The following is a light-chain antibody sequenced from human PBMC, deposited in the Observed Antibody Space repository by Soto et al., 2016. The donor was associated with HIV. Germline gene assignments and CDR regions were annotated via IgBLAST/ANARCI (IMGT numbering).Light chain of an antibody. V-gene: IGKV1-39*01. J-gene: IGKJ1*01. Sequence: DIQMTQSPSSLSASVGDRVTITCRASQSISSYLNWYQQKPGKAPKLLIYAASSVQSGVPSRFSGSGSGTDFTLSISSLQPEDFATYYCQQSYSIPPWTFGQGTKVEIK. CDR3: QQSYSIPPWT. CDR2: AAS. CDR1: QSISSY.